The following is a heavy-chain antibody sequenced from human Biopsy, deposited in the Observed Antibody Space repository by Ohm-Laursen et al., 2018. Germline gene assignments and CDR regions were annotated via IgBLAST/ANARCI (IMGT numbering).Heavy chain of an antibody. J-gene: IGHJ1*01. CDR3: ARGSNEYGGLYFPH. V-gene: IGHV4-59*08. CDR2: NPYTGCT. Sequence: CTVGGTFFTGHVCCLLRDPAGERVWLGRLNPYTGCTSYTPSLQGRVTITLDTSRKHFSLRLTSLASADTAVYYCARGSNEYGGLYFPHWGQGTLVTVSS. CDR1: GTFFTGHV. D-gene: IGHD4-23*01.